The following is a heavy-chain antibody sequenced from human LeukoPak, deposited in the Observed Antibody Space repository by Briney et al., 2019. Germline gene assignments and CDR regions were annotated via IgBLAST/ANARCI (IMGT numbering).Heavy chain of an antibody. CDR3: ARQYSSSSLKYYYYGMDV. CDR1: GFTFSSYA. D-gene: IGHD6-6*01. CDR2: ISYDGSNK. J-gene: IGHJ6*02. Sequence: PGGSLRLSCAASGFTFSSYAMHWVRQAPGKGLEWVAVISYDGSNKYYADSVKGRFTISRDNSKNTLYLQMNSLRAEDTAVYYCARQYSSSSLKYYYYGMDVWGQGTTVTVSS. V-gene: IGHV3-30-3*01.